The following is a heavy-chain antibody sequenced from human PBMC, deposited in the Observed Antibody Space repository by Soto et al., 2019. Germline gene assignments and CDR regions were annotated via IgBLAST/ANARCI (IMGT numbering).Heavy chain of an antibody. V-gene: IGHV3-23*01. D-gene: IGHD3-16*01. CDR3: AIDPIDGVSYRGQPDYDH. Sequence: GGSLRLSCATSGFTFIDYAMSWVRQAPGKGLEWVSAILGSAHSTYYADSVKGRFTISRDNSKNMVFLQMNGLRAEDTAVYYCAIDPIDGVSYRGQPDYDHWGQGTLVTVSS. CDR1: GFTFIDYA. CDR2: ILGSAHST. J-gene: IGHJ4*02.